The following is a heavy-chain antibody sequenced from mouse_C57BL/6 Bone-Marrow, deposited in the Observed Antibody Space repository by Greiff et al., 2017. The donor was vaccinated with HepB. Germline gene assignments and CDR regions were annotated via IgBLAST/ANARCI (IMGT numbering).Heavy chain of an antibody. CDR1: GYTFTDYN. Sequence: VQLQQSGPELVKPGASVKIPCKASGYTFTDYNMDWVKQSHGKSLEWIGDINPNNGGTIYNQKFKGKATLTVDKSSSTAYMELRSLTSEDTAVYYCARSDGSSQLWYFDVWGTGTTVTVSS. D-gene: IGHD1-1*01. J-gene: IGHJ1*03. V-gene: IGHV1-18*01. CDR2: INPNNGGT. CDR3: ARSDGSSQLWYFDV.